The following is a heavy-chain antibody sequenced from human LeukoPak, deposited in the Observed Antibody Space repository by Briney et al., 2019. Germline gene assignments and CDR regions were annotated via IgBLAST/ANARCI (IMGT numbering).Heavy chain of an antibody. D-gene: IGHD6-13*01. CDR3: ARDLIAAAGTLDY. V-gene: IGHV1-18*01. CDR2: MNPNSGNT. Sequence: ASVKVSCKASGYTFTSYDINWVRQATGQGLEWMGWMNPNSGNTNYAQKLQGRVTMTTDTSTSTAYMELRSLRSDDTAVYYCARDLIAAAGTLDYWGQGTLVTVSS. J-gene: IGHJ4*02. CDR1: GYTFTSYD.